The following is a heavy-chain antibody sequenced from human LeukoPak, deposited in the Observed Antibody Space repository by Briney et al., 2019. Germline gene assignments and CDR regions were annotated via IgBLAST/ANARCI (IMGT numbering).Heavy chain of an antibody. D-gene: IGHD3-9*01. CDR2: IIPIFSTA. CDR1: GVTFSSYA. V-gene: IGHV1-69*13. J-gene: IGHJ4*02. Sequence: SVKVSCEASGVTFSSYAISWVRQAPGQGLEWMGGIIPIFSTANYAHKFQGRVTITADESTSTAYLELSSLRSEDTAVYYCARGSHCDILTDHFDYWGQGTLVTVSS. CDR3: ARGSHCDILTDHFDY.